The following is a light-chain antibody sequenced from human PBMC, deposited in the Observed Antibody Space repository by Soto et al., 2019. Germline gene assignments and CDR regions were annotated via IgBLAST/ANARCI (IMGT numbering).Light chain of an antibody. CDR1: KSDSSN. Sequence: EIVMTQSPATLSVSPGERATVSCRASKSDSSNLAWYQKKPGQTPRLLIYGASTRATGIPARFSGSGSGTEFTLTIGSLQSEDFAVYYCQQYNNWPRTFGQGTKLEIK. CDR3: QQYNNWPRT. V-gene: IGKV3-15*01. J-gene: IGKJ2*01. CDR2: GAS.